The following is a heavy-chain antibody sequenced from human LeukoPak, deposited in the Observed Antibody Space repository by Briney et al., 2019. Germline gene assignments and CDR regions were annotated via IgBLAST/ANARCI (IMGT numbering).Heavy chain of an antibody. CDR3: AKEGSYGDYENYGMDV. CDR2: ISYDGSNK. CDR1: GFTFSSYG. V-gene: IGHV3-30*18. Sequence: GGPLRLSCAASGFTFSSYGMHWVRQAPGKGLEWVAVISYDGSNKYYADSVKGRFTISRDNSKNTLYLQMNSLRAEDTAIYYCAKEGSYGDYENYGMDVWGQGTTVTVSS. D-gene: IGHD4-17*01. J-gene: IGHJ6*02.